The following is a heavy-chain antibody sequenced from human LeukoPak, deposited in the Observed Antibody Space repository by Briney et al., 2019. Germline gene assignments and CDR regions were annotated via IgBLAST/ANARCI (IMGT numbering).Heavy chain of an antibody. CDR2: IYYSGST. V-gene: IGHV4-59*01. CDR1: GGSISTYY. D-gene: IGHD5-18*01. Sequence: SETLSLTCTVSGGSISTYYWSWIRQPPGKGLEWIGYIYYSGSTNYNPSLESRVSISVDTFKNQFSLRLSSVTAADTAVYYCAGTAMVNNWFDPWGQGTLVTVPS. J-gene: IGHJ5*02. CDR3: AGTAMVNNWFDP.